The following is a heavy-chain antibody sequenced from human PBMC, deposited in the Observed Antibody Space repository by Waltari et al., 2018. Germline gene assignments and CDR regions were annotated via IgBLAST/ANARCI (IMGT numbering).Heavy chain of an antibody. V-gene: IGHV3-21*01. D-gene: IGHD4-17*01. Sequence: EVQLVESGGGLVKPGGSLRLSCAASGFTFSSYSMNWVRQAPGKGLEWVSSISSSSSYIYYADSVKGRFTISRDNAKNSLYLQMNSLRAEDTAVCYCARDFYGDYVLWYFDLWGRGTLVTVSS. CDR1: GFTFSSYS. J-gene: IGHJ2*01. CDR3: ARDFYGDYVLWYFDL. CDR2: ISSSSSYI.